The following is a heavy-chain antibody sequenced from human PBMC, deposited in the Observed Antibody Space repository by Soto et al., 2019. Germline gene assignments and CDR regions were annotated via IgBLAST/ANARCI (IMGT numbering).Heavy chain of an antibody. D-gene: IGHD1-7*01. CDR1: GYSFTSYW. J-gene: IGHJ5*02. CDR2: IYPGDSDT. Sequence: PGESLKISCKGSGYSFTSYWIGWVRQMPGKGLEWMGIIYPGDSDTRYSPSFQGQVTISADKSISTPYLQWSSLKASDTAMYYCARQNWNYHNWFDPWGQGTLVTVSS. V-gene: IGHV5-51*01. CDR3: ARQNWNYHNWFDP.